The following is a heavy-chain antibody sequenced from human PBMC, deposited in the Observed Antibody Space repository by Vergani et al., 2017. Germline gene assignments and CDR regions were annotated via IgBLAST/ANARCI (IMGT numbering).Heavy chain of an antibody. CDR1: GYTLTELS. CDR2: FDPEDGET. V-gene: IGHV1-24*01. CDR3: ARFGGNNYGYGN. Sequence: QVQLVQSGAEVKKPGASVKVSCKVSGYTLTELSMHWVRQAPGKGLEWMGGFDPEDGETIYAQKFQGRVTMTRDTSTSTVYMELSSLRSEDTAVYYCARFGGNNYGYGNWGQGTLVTVSS. D-gene: IGHD5-18*01. J-gene: IGHJ4*02.